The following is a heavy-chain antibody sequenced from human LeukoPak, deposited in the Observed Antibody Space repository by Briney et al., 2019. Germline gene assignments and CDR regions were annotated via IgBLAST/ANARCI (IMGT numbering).Heavy chain of an antibody. CDR2: INPSGGST. J-gene: IGHJ4*02. Sequence: ASVKVSCKASGYTFTSYYMHWVRQAPGQGLEWMGIINPSGGSTSYAQKFQGRVTMTRDMSTSTVYMELSSLRSEDTAVYYCATPGGTTVNYFSLPGYWGQGTLVTVSS. D-gene: IGHD1-7*01. V-gene: IGHV1-46*01. CDR3: ATPGGTTVNYFSLPGY. CDR1: GYTFTSYY.